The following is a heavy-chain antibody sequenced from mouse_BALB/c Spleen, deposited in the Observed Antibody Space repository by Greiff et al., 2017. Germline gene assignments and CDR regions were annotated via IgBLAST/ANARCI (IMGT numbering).Heavy chain of an antibody. D-gene: IGHD2-3*01. CDR2: IYPYNGGT. J-gene: IGHJ2*01. Sequence: DVKLQESGPELVKPGASVKISCKASGYTFTDYNMHWVKQSHGQSLEWIGYIYPYNGGTGYNQKFKSKATLTVDNSSSTAYMELRSLTSEDSAVYYYARGDGYSLDYWGQGTTLTVSS. CDR1: GYTFTDYN. CDR3: ARGDGYSLDY. V-gene: IGHV1S29*02.